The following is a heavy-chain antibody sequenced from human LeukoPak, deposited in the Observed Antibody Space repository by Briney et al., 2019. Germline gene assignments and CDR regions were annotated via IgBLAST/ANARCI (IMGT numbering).Heavy chain of an antibody. V-gene: IGHV1-69*13. D-gene: IGHD3-22*01. CDR3: ARDHDYYDSSGYYGNFFDY. J-gene: IGHJ4*02. CDR2: IITIFGTA. CDR1: GGTFSSYA. Sequence: SVKVSCKASGGTFSSYAISWVRQAPGQGLEWVGGIITIFGTANYAQKFQGRVTITADESTSTAYMELSSLRSEDTAVYYCARDHDYYDSSGYYGNFFDYWGQGTLVTVSS.